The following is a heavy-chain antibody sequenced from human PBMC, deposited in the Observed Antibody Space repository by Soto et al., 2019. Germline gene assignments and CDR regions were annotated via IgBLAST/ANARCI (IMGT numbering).Heavy chain of an antibody. J-gene: IGHJ3*01. CDR1: GFTFSSHA. CDR3: AKRQVAANNGAFDV. D-gene: IGHD2-15*01. Sequence: EEQLLESGGGFVQPGGSLRLSCAASGFTFSSHAMSWVRQAPGKGLQWVSAIRRSGDRTYYADSVKGRFTISRDNSKNTLYLQMNSLRAEDTAVYYCAKRQVAANNGAFDVWGQGTLVTVSS. V-gene: IGHV3-23*01. CDR2: IRRSGDRT.